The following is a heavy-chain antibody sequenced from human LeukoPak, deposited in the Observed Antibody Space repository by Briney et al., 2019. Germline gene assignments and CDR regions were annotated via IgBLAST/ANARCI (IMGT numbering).Heavy chain of an antibody. V-gene: IGHV3-21*04. CDR3: ARVLAIRAAAGTFDY. CDR1: GFTFSSYS. Sequence: GGSLRLSCAASGFTFSSYSMNWVRQAPGKGLEWVSSISSSSSYIYYADSVKGRFTISRDNAKNSLYLQMNSLRAEDTALYYCARVLAIRAAAGTFDYWGQGTLVTVSS. CDR2: ISSSSSYI. J-gene: IGHJ4*02. D-gene: IGHD6-13*01.